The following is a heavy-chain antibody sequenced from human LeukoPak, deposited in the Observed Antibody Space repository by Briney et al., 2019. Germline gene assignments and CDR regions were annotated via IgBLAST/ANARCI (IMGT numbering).Heavy chain of an antibody. V-gene: IGHV4-30-4*02. CDR1: GASIRSGDYY. J-gene: IGHJ4*02. Sequence: SETLSLTCTVSGASIRSGDYYWSWIRQPPGKGLEWIGYIYDSGSTYYNPSLKSRITISVDTSENQFSLKLSSVTAADTAVYYCARGPPDYWGQGTLVTVSS. CDR2: IYDSGST. CDR3: ARGPPDY.